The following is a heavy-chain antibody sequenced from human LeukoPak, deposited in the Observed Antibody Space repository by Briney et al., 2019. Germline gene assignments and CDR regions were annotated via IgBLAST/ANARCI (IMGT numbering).Heavy chain of an antibody. CDR1: GYTFTSYG. V-gene: IGHV1-18*01. J-gene: IGHJ3*02. Sequence: GASVKVSCKDSGYTFTSYGISWVRQAPGQGLERMGWISVYNGNTNYAQKLQGRVTMTTDTSTSTAYMELRSLRSDDTAVYYCVRAGEENWNYAFDIWGQRTMVTVSS. D-gene: IGHD1-7*01. CDR2: ISVYNGNT. CDR3: VRAGEENWNYAFDI.